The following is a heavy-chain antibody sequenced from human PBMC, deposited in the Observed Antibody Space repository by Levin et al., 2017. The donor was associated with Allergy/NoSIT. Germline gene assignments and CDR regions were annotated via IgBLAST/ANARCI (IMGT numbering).Heavy chain of an antibody. D-gene: IGHD3-9*01. J-gene: IGHJ6*02. Sequence: LSQTLSLTCAVSGGSISSGGSYWSWMRHHPGKGLEWIGYTYRSGNPYYNPSLKSRVTISVDTSKNQFSLKVISVTAADTAVYYCARVLDDSLTGYPTVMDVWGQGTTVTVSS. CDR2: TYRSGNP. CDR1: GGSISSGGSY. CDR3: ARVLDDSLTGYPTVMDV. V-gene: IGHV4-31*11.